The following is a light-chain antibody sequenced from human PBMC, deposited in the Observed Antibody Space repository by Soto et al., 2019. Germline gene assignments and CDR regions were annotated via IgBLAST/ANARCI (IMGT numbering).Light chain of an antibody. CDR2: ENN. J-gene: IGLJ1*01. CDR3: QSYDSSLSGYV. Sequence: QSVLTQPASVSEAPGQRVTISCTGSSSNIGAGYEAHWYQQVTGTAPQQLIYENNNRPSGVPDRFSGSKSGNSASLAITGLQAEDEAEYYCQSYDSSLSGYVFGTGTKVTVL. CDR1: SSNIGAGYE. V-gene: IGLV1-40*01.